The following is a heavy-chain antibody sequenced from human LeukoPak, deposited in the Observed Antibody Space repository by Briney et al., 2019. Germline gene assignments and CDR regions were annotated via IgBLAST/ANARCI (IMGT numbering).Heavy chain of an antibody. J-gene: IGHJ5*02. Sequence: PSETLSLTCAVYGGSLSGYYWSWIRQPPGKGLEWIGEISHSGKTKYDPSLKSRVTISVDTSKNQFSLKLSSVTAADTAVYYCARGSPVAVTMIVVAPRDNWFDPWGQGTLVTVSS. V-gene: IGHV4-34*01. CDR1: GGSLSGYY. CDR3: ARGSPVAVTMIVVAPRDNWFDP. D-gene: IGHD3-22*01. CDR2: ISHSGKT.